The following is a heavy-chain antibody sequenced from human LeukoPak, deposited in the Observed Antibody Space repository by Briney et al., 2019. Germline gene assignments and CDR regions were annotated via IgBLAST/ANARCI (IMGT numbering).Heavy chain of an antibody. CDR3: ARRDYVWGSYRALYMDV. J-gene: IGHJ6*03. CDR1: GGSFSGYY. CDR2: INHSGST. Sequence: SETLSLTCAVYGGSFSGYYWSWIRQPPGKGLEGIGEINHSGSTNYNPSLKSRVTISVDTSKNQFSLKLSSVTAADTAVYYCARRDYVWGSYRALYMDVWGKGTTVTVSS. D-gene: IGHD3-16*02. V-gene: IGHV4-34*01.